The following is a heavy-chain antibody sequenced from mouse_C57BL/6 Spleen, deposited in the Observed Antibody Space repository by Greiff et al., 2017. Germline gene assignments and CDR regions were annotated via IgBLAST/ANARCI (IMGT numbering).Heavy chain of an antibody. V-gene: IGHV5-17*01. J-gene: IGHJ1*03. CDR3: ARADGYGYHLLRFDV. CDR2: ISSGSSTI. D-gene: IGHD2-2*01. CDR1: GFTFSDYG. Sequence: EVKLVESGGGLVKPGGSLKLSCAASGFTFSDYGMHWVRQAPEKGLEWVAYISSGSSTIYYADTVKGRFTIARDNANNTLCLQMTSLRSEDTAVYYCARADGYGYHLLRFDVWGTGTTVTVSS.